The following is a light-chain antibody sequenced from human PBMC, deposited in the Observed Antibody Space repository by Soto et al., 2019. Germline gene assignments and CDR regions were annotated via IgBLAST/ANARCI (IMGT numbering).Light chain of an antibody. Sequence: IVLTQSPVTLSLSPGERGTLSCRASQSVSSSYLAWYQQKPGQAPRLLIYDASNRATGIPDRFSGSGSGTDFTLTISRLEPEDFAVYYCQQYGSSPLTFGGGTEVEIK. CDR2: DAS. CDR1: QSVSSSY. V-gene: IGKV3-20*01. J-gene: IGKJ4*01. CDR3: QQYGSSPLT.